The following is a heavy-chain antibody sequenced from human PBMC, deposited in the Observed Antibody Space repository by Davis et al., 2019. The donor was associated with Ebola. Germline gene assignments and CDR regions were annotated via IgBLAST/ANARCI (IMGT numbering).Heavy chain of an antibody. CDR1: GGSMGDYY. V-gene: IGHV4-59*08. Sequence: GSLRLSCSVSGGSMGDYYWTWIRQTPGKGLEWIGNLYHGGGTNYSPSLKSRLTISVDTSKNQFSLELSSVTAADTAVYYCARVWNDYGSGSYYDYWGQGILVTVSS. J-gene: IGHJ4*02. D-gene: IGHD3-10*01. CDR2: LYHGGGT. CDR3: ARVWNDYGSGSYYDY.